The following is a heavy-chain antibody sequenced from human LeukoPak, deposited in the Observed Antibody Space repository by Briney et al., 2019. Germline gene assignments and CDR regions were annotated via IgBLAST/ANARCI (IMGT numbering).Heavy chain of an antibody. CDR3: AKCSTSAYTTGWCNWIDP. J-gene: IGHJ5*02. D-gene: IGHD6-19*01. CDR2: TVSRGTT. V-gene: IGHV3-23*01. CDR1: GFTFTSDA. Sequence: GGSLRLSCVASGFTFTSDAMNWVRQAPGKGLGWVSSTVSRGTTQYADSVKGRFTVSRDTSKNTLYLQMNSLRADDTAVYYCAKCSTSAYTTGWCNWIDPWGQGTLVTVSS.